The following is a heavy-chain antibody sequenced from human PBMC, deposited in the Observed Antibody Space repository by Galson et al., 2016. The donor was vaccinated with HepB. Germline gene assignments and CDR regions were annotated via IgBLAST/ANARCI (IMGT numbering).Heavy chain of an antibody. CDR1: GFTVSNNY. CDR3: VTRDNIGRYPY. Sequence: SLRLSCAASGFTVSNNYMSWVRQAPGKGLEFVSVIYSGGNTYYADSVKGRSTISRDNSRNILYLHMTSLTIEDTAVYYCVTRDNIGRYPYWGQGTLVTVSP. D-gene: IGHD6-19*01. J-gene: IGHJ4*02. CDR2: IYSGGNT. V-gene: IGHV3-53*05.